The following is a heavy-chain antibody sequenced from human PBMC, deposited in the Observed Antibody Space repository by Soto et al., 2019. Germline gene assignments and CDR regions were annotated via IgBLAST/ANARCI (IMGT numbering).Heavy chain of an antibody. Sequence: SETLSLTCTVSGGSISSHYWSWIRQPPGQGLEWIAYMYYTGSPNYNPSLKSRVTISVDTSKNQFSLNLSFVTAADTAVYYCVRVGGYYGDYPNFDYWGQGVQVTVSS. V-gene: IGHV4-59*11. CDR2: MYYTGSP. J-gene: IGHJ4*02. CDR3: VRVGGYYGDYPNFDY. CDR1: GGSISSHY. D-gene: IGHD4-17*01.